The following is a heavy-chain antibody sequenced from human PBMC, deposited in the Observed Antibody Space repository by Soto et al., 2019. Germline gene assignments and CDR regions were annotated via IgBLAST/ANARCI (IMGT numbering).Heavy chain of an antibody. J-gene: IGHJ6*02. V-gene: IGHV4-59*12. CDR1: GGSIPSSY. Sequence: QVQLPESGPGLVKASVTLSLTCTVSGGSIPSSYWSWIRRPPGKGLEWIGYVYDSGISGYTPCTTYNHALNGRGTLSVDTAKSQFSLKMPSVTAADTAVYYCARGEDAFFYYGLDVWGQGITVTVSS. CDR2: VYDSGISGYTPCT. CDR3: ARGEDAFFYYGLDV.